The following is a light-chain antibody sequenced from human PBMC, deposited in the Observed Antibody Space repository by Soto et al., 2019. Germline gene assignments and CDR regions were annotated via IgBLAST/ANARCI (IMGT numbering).Light chain of an antibody. Sequence: DIQMTQSPSTLSASVGDRVTITCRASQSISSWLAWYQQKPGKAPKLLIYKASSLESGVPSRFSGSGSGTEFLLTISSLQPDDFATYYCQQYNSYSKTFGKGTKVEIK. V-gene: IGKV1-5*03. J-gene: IGKJ1*01. CDR1: QSISSW. CDR3: QQYNSYSKT. CDR2: KAS.